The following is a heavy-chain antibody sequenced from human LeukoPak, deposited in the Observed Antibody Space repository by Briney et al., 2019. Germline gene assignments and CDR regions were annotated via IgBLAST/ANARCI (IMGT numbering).Heavy chain of an antibody. CDR3: ARGVEPLAANTLAY. J-gene: IGHJ4*02. Sequence: QPGRSLRLSCAASGFTVITNDMTSVRQAPGKGLEWVSVLYSDGTTKYADSVQGRFTISRDNSKNTLYLEMNSLSPDDTAVYYCARGVEPLAANTLAYWGQGTLVTVSS. CDR1: GFTVITND. CDR2: LYSDGTT. V-gene: IGHV3-53*01. D-gene: IGHD1-14*01.